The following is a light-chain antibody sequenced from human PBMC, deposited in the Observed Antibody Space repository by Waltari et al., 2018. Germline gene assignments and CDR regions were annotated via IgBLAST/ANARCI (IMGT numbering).Light chain of an antibody. CDR1: KGFGDY. V-gene: IGKV1-27*01. CDR3: QKYNTALLA. CDR2: AAS. Sequence: DVQMTQSPSSLSASVGDRVTITCRSSKGFGDYVAWYQQRPGKTPKLLISAASALQSGVPSRFSGSGSGTDFTLTISSLQPEDIATYYCQKYNTALLAFGGGTKVEIK. J-gene: IGKJ4*01.